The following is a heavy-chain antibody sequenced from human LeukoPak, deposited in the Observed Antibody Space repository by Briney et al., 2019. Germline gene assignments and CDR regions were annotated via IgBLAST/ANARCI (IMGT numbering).Heavy chain of an antibody. V-gene: IGHV4-39*07. J-gene: IGHJ5*02. D-gene: IGHD6-19*01. CDR2: IYYSGST. CDR1: GGSISSSSYY. CDR3: ARTFSGGWYGVNWFDP. Sequence: PSETLSLTCTVSGGSISSSSYYSGWIRQPPGKGLEWFGSIYYSGSTYYNPSLKSRVTISVDTSKNQFSLKLSSVTAADTAVYYCARTFSGGWYGVNWFDPWGQGTLVTVSS.